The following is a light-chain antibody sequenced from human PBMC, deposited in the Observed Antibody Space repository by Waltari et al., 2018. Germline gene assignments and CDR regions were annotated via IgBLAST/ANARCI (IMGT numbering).Light chain of an antibody. J-gene: IGKJ1*01. V-gene: IGKV3-20*01. CDR1: QSVGSSS. CDR2: RAS. Sequence: DNVLTQSPGTASLSPGERVTLSCRASQSVGSSSLAWYQQKPGQAPRLVISRASRRATGIPYRFSGSGSETDFSLTISRLEPEDFAGYYCQQHGTLPATFGQGTKVEIK. CDR3: QQHGTLPAT.